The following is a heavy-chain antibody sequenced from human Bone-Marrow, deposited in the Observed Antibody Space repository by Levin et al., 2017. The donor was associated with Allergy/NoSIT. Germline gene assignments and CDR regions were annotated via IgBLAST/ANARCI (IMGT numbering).Heavy chain of an antibody. D-gene: IGHD1-1*01. CDR3: ARSPDDVNTIDI. CDR1: GGSINNYY. V-gene: IGHV4-4*07. Sequence: SETLSLTCSVSGGSINNYYWTWIRRAAGKGLEWIGRIYSSGITAYNPSLQSRVSMSVDTSKNEFSLTLTSVTAADPAVYYCARSPDDVNTIDIWGHGTKVTVSS. J-gene: IGHJ3*02. CDR2: IYSSGIT.